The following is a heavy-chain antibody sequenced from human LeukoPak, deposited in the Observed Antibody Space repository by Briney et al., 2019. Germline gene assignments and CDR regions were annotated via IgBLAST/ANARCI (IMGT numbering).Heavy chain of an antibody. Sequence: SETLSLTCTVTGGSISSYYWSWIRQPPGKGLEWIGCIYYSGSTNYNPSPKSRVTISVDTSKNQFSLKLSSVTAADTAVYYCAREHLINSLWFGEHNNNYFDYWGQGTLVTVSS. D-gene: IGHD3-10*01. J-gene: IGHJ4*02. CDR2: IYYSGST. CDR1: GGSISSYY. V-gene: IGHV4-59*01. CDR3: AREHLINSLWFGEHNNNYFDY.